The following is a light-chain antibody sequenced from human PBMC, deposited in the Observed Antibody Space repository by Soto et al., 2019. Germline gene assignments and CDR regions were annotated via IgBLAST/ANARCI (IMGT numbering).Light chain of an antibody. Sequence: EIVMTQSPATLSVSPGERATLSCRASQSVSSNLAWYQQKPGQAPRLLIYGASTRATGIPARFSGSGSGTEFTLTISSLQSEDFATYYCQQYDSNPPTFGGGTKVEIK. CDR1: QSVSSN. J-gene: IGKJ4*01. V-gene: IGKV3-15*01. CDR3: QQYDSNPPT. CDR2: GAS.